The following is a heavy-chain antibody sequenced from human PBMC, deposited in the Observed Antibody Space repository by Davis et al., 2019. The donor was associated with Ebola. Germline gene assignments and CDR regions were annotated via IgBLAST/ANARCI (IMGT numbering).Heavy chain of an antibody. CDR1: GFPFSSYN. CDR2: ISSSSTYI. CDR3: ARSSV. V-gene: IGHV3-21*01. Sequence: GSLKISCAASGFPFSSYNMNWVRQAPGKGLEWVSSISSSSTYIYYADSVKGRFTISRDNAKKSLYLQMNSLRAEDTAVYYCARSSVWGQGTLVTVSS. J-gene: IGHJ4*02.